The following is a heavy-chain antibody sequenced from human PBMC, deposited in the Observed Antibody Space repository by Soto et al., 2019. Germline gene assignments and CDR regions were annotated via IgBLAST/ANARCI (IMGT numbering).Heavy chain of an antibody. V-gene: IGHV4-34*01. CDR3: ERGLYP. D-gene: IGHD3-10*01. J-gene: IGHJ5*02. CDR1: GGSYSGYY. CDR2: INHSRST. Sequence: SETLSLTCAVYGGSYSGYYRSGINQHPGKGLEWIGEINHSRSTNYNPSLKSRVSISVDPYKNPCSLKPSSVSATDTAVYYCERGLYPWGQGNLVS.